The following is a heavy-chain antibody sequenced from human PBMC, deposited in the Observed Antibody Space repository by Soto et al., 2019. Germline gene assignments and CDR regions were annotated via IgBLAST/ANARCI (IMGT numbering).Heavy chain of an antibody. CDR3: AKDIRYPETGDY. Sequence: EVQLLESGGGLVQPGGSLRLSCAASGFTFSSYAMSWVRQAAGKGLEWVSAISGSGGSTYYADSVKGRFTISRDNSKNTLYLQMNSLRAEDTAVYYCAKDIRYPETGDYWGQGTLVTVSS. V-gene: IGHV3-23*01. CDR2: ISGSGGST. D-gene: IGHD7-27*01. J-gene: IGHJ4*02. CDR1: GFTFSSYA.